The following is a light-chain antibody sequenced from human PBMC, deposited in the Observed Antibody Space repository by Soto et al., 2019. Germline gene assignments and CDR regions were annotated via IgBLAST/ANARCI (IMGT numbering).Light chain of an antibody. CDR1: SSDVGGYNY. V-gene: IGLV2-11*01. Sequence: QSALTQPRSVSGSPGQSVTISCTGTSSDVGGYNYVSWYQQHPGKAPKVMIYDVSNRPSGVPDRFSGSKSGNTASLTISGLQADDEADYYCCSYAGSYIYVFGTGTKLTVL. CDR2: DVS. J-gene: IGLJ1*01. CDR3: CSYAGSYIYV.